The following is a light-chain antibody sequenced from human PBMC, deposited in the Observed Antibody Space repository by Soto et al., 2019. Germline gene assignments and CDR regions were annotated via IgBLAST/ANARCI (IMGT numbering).Light chain of an antibody. V-gene: IGLV2-23*01. CDR2: EGF. CDR3: CSYEGRSTGDVV. Sequence: QSALTQPASLSGSPGQSITISCTGTSSDVGGSGLVSWYQFHPGKAPKLLIFEGFKRPSGISNRFSGSKSASTASLTISGLQAEDEADYYCCSYEGRSTGDVVFGGGTKLTVL. J-gene: IGLJ2*01. CDR1: SSDVGGSGL.